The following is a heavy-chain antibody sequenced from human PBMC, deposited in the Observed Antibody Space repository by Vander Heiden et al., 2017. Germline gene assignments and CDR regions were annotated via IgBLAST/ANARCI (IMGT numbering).Heavy chain of an antibody. V-gene: IGHV3-74*01. CDR3: GRGADLS. CDR2: INGDGSTT. Sequence: EVQLVESGRVLVQPGGSLRLSCAASGSTFSSYWMHWVRQAPGKGLLWVSRINGDGSTTDYADSVKGRFTISRDNAKNTLYLQMDSLRAEDTAVYYCGRGADLSWGQGTLVTVS. D-gene: IGHD3-10*01. J-gene: IGHJ4*02. CDR1: GSTFSSYW.